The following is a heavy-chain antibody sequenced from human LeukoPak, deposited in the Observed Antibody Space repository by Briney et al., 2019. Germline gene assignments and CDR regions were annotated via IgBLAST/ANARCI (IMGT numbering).Heavy chain of an antibody. CDR1: GYTFTSYG. Sequence: ASVKVSCKASGYTFTSYGISWVRQAPGQGLEWMGWISAYNGNTNYAQKLQGRVTMTTDTSTSTAYMEVSSLRFDDTAVYYCARGGAGPGRYQPHYAMDVWGQGTTVTVSS. D-gene: IGHD3-10*01. J-gene: IGHJ6*02. CDR2: ISAYNGNT. V-gene: IGHV1-18*01. CDR3: ARGGAGPGRYQPHYAMDV.